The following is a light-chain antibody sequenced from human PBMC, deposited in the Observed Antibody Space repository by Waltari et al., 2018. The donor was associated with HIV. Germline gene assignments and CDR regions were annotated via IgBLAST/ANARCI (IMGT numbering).Light chain of an antibody. CDR1: SSNIGSSY. J-gene: IGLJ3*02. CDR2: RNN. Sequence: QSGLTQRPSTSGTPGRRVTSSCSGTSSNIGSSYVDWYQQRPGTATKLLMYRNNQQPAGVPYRFPGSKSGTSASLAISGLRSDEEAAYYCATWAARLSGLWLFGGGPKLTVL. CDR3: ATWAARLSGLWL. V-gene: IGLV1-47*01.